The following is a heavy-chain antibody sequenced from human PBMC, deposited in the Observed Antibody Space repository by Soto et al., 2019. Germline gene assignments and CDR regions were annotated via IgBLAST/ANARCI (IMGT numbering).Heavy chain of an antibody. J-gene: IGHJ4*02. CDR1: AVG. CDR3: AHFPAAGTPVLDY. D-gene: IGHD6-13*01. V-gene: IGHV2-5*01. Sequence: QITLKESGPTLVKPTQTLTLTCTFSAVGVGWIRQPPGKALEWLALIYVNDDRRYSPSLRSRLTITKDTSRNQAVLTMTNMDPVDTATYYCAHFPAAGTPVLDYWGQGTLVTVSS. CDR2: IYVNDDR.